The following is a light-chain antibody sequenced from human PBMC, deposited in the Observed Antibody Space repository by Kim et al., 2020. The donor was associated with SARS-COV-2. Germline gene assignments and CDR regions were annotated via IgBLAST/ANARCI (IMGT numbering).Light chain of an antibody. J-gene: IGKJ4*01. V-gene: IGKV1-33*01. Sequence: DIQMTQSPSSLSASVGDRLTITCQASQDINNYLTWFQQKPGKAPKLLIYDASILETGVPSRFSGSGSGTEFTFTITSLQPDDIATYYCQQLDNLPITFGGGTKVDIK. CDR1: QDINNY. CDR3: QQLDNLPIT. CDR2: DAS.